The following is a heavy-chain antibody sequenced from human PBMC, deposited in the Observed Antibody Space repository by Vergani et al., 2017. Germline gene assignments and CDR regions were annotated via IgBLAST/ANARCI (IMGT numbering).Heavy chain of an antibody. CDR3: ASAYGSGVGIGY. Sequence: QVQLQESGPGLVKPSETLSLTCTVSGGSISSGGYSWSWIRQPPGKGLEWIGYIYHSGSTYYNPSLKSRVTISVDRSKNQFSLKLSSVTAADKAVYYCASAYGSGVGIGYWGQGTLVTVSS. D-gene: IGHD3-10*01. CDR1: GGSISSGGYS. V-gene: IGHV4-30-2*01. J-gene: IGHJ4*02. CDR2: IYHSGST.